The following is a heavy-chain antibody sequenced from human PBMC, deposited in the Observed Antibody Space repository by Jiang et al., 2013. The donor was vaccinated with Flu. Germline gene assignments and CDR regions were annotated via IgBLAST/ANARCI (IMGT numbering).Heavy chain of an antibody. CDR3: ARDMVGRWRGEEGDAFDI. V-gene: IGHV3-21*01. CDR2: ISSSSSYI. J-gene: IGHJ3*02. D-gene: IGHD4/OR15-4a*01. CDR1: GFTFSSYS. Sequence: RLSCAASGFTFSSYSMNWVRQAPGKGLEWVSSISSSSSYIYYADSVKGRFTISRDNAKNSLYLTMNSLRAEDTAVYYCARDMVGRWRGEEGDAFDIWGQGTMVTVSS.